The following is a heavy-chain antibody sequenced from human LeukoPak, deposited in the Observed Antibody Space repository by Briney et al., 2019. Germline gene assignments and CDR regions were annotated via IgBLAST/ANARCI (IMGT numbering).Heavy chain of an antibody. D-gene: IGHD2-15*01. CDR1: GFPFRNYV. CDR3: ARGSYPRLEAENFFDY. Sequence: GGSLRLSCTTSGFPFRNYVFNWVRQAPGKGLAWVASVWGDDDFNTTNTADSVKGRFSISRDNSKNTVILEMKSLRFEDTARYYCARGSYPRLEAENFFDYWGQGTQVTVSS. V-gene: IGHV3-23*01. CDR2: VWGDDDFNTT. J-gene: IGHJ4*02.